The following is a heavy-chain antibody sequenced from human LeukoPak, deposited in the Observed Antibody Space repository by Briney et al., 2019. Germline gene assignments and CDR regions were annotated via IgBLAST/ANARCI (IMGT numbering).Heavy chain of an antibody. CDR2: IIPIFGIA. CDR3: ARGSVIVGATTFDY. V-gene: IGHV1-69*04. Sequence: SVKVSCKASGGTFSSYAISWVRQAPGQGLEWMGRIIPIFGIANYAQKFQGRVTITADKSTSTAYMELSSLRSEDTAMYYCARGSVIVGATTFDYWGQGTLVTVSS. J-gene: IGHJ4*02. D-gene: IGHD1-26*01. CDR1: GGTFSSYA.